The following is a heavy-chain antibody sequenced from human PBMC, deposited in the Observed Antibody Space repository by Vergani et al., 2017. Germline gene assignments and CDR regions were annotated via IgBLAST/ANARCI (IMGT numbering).Heavy chain of an antibody. CDR2: IIPILGIA. Sequence: QVQLVQSGAEVKKPGSSVKVSCKASGGTFSSYTISWVRQAPGQGLEWMGRIIPILGIANYAQKFQGRVPITADKSTSTAYMELSSLRSENTAVYYCARDQVGGSGSYYPHGFDYWGQGTLVTVSS. CDR3: ARDQVGGSGSYYPHGFDY. V-gene: IGHV1-69*08. CDR1: GGTFSSYT. D-gene: IGHD3-10*01. J-gene: IGHJ4*02.